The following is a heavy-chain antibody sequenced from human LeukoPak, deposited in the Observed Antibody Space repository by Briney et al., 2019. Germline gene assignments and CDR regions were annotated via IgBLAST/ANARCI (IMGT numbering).Heavy chain of an antibody. CDR3: AVSPTRSGYYPGY. Sequence: GSLRLSCAASGFTFSSYSMNWVRQAPGKGLEWVSSISSSSSYIYYADSVKGRFTISRDNAKNSLYLQMNSLRAEDTAVYYCAVSPTRSGYYPGYWGQGTLVTVPS. V-gene: IGHV3-21*01. D-gene: IGHD3-3*01. CDR1: GFTFSSYS. CDR2: ISSSSSYI. J-gene: IGHJ4*02.